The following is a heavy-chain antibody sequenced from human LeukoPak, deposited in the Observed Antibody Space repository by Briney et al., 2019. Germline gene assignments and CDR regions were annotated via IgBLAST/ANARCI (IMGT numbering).Heavy chain of an antibody. J-gene: IGHJ5*02. Sequence: PGGSLRLSCAASGFTFSSYSMNWVRQAPGKGLEWVSSISSSSSYIYYADSVKGRFTISRDNAKNSLYLQMNSLRAEDTAVYCCARAVRHGSSLNWFDPWGQGTLVTVSS. CDR2: ISSSSSYI. V-gene: IGHV3-21*01. D-gene: IGHD6-13*01. CDR3: ARAVRHGSSLNWFDP. CDR1: GFTFSSYS.